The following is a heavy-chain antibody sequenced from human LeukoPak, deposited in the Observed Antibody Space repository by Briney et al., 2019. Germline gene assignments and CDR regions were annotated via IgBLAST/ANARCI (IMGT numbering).Heavy chain of an antibody. CDR2: IKQDGSEK. CDR3: AKDPYCSGGSCYVGGDY. CDR1: GFTFSSYW. V-gene: IGHV3-7*03. Sequence: GGSLRLSCAASGFTFSSYWMSWVRQAPGKGLEWVANIKQDGSEKYYVDSVKGRFTISRDNAKNSLYLQMNSLRAEDTAVYYCAKDPYCSGGSCYVGGDYWGQGTLVTVSS. J-gene: IGHJ4*02. D-gene: IGHD2-15*01.